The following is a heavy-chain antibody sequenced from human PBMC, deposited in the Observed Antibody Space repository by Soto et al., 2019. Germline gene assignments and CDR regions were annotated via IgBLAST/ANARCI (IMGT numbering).Heavy chain of an antibody. V-gene: IGHV3-33*01. CDR3: ARDLEGRGYSQPGAYYYYGMDV. D-gene: IGHD5-18*01. CDR2: IWYDGSNK. J-gene: IGHJ6*02. CDR1: GFTFSSYG. Sequence: GGSLRLSCAASGFTFSSYGMHWVRQAPGKGLEWVAVIWYDGSNKYYADSVKGRFTISRDNSKNTLYLQMNSLRAEDTAVYYCARDLEGRGYSQPGAYYYYGMDVWGQGTTVTVSS.